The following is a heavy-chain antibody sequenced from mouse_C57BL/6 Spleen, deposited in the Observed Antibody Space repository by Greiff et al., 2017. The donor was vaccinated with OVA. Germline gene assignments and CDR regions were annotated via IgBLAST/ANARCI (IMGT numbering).Heavy chain of an antibody. CDR1: GFTFSSYA. V-gene: IGHV5-9-1*02. J-gene: IGHJ4*01. D-gene: IGHD2-1*01. Sequence: EVHLVESGEGLVKPGGSLKLSCAASGFTFSSYAMSWVRQTPEKRLEWVAYISSGGDYIYYADTVKGRFTISRDNARNTLYLQMSSLKSEDTAMYYCTRARYYGYAMDYWGQGTSVTVSS. CDR3: TRARYYGYAMDY. CDR2: ISSGGDYI.